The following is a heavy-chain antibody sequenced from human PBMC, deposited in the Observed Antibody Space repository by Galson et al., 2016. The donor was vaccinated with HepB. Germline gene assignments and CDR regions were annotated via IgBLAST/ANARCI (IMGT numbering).Heavy chain of an antibody. CDR3: ARVVVAATKWFDP. CDR1: GGSFNAHY. Sequence: SETLSLTCGVHGGSFNAHYWSWIRQPPGKGLEWIGEINHGGYTKYNPSLKTRATISVDASKNQFSLNLTSTTAADTAVYYCARVVVAATKWFDPWGPGNLVIVSS. D-gene: IGHD2-21*01. V-gene: IGHV4-34*01. CDR2: INHGGYT. J-gene: IGHJ5*02.